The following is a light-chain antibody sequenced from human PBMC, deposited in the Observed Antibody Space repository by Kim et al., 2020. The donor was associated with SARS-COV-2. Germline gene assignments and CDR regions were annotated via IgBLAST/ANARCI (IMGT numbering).Light chain of an antibody. V-gene: IGKV1-5*03. CDR3: QQYDEYPWT. J-gene: IGKJ1*01. CDR1: QSISHW. CDR2: GTS. Sequence: AFVGDRVTISCRASQSISHWLAWYKQTSGKAPKVIIYGTSDLESGVPSRFSGSGSGTQFTLTITSLQPDDFAIYYCQQYDEYPWTFGQGTKVEIK.